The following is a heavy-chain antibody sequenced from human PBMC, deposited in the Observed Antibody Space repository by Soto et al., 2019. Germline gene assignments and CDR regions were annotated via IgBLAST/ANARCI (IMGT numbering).Heavy chain of an antibody. CDR1: GDTFNFYS. CDR3: ASSYGSGYRAFDY. V-gene: IGHV1-69*02. Sequence: QVQLVQSGAEVKRPGSSVKVSCKASGDTFNFYSINWVRQAPGLGLEWMGRVKPIVSMSNYAQKFQGRVTMTADKSTSTAYMELSSLISEDTAIYYCASSYGSGYRAFDYWGQGALVTVSS. D-gene: IGHD3-10*01. CDR2: VKPIVSMS. J-gene: IGHJ4*02.